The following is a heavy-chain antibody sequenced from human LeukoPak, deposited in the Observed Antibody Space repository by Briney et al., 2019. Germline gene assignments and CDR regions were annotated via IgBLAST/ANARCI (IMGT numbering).Heavy chain of an antibody. CDR2: INPSGGST. J-gene: IGHJ5*02. Sequence: ASVKVSCKASGYTFTSYYMHWVRQAPGQGLEWMGIINPSGGSTSYAQKFQGRVTMTRDTSTSTVYMELSSLRSEDTAVYYCARASGKVLRFLEWSPGDWFDPWGQGTLVTVSS. CDR3: ARASGKVLRFLEWSPGDWFDP. CDR1: GYTFTSYY. D-gene: IGHD3-3*01. V-gene: IGHV1-46*01.